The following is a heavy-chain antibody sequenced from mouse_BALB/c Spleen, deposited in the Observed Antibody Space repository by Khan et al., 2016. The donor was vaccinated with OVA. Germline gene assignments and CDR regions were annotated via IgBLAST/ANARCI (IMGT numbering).Heavy chain of an antibody. CDR3: ARECVAWFAY. Sequence: QVRLQQSGAELARPGASVKLSCKASGYTFTDYNINWVKQRTGQGLEWIGEIYPGSNNTYYNEKFKGKATLTEAKSSSTAYMQLSSLTSEDSAVYFCARECVAWFAYWGQGTLVTVSA. J-gene: IGHJ3*01. CDR2: IYPGSNNT. CDR1: GYTFTDYN. V-gene: IGHV1-77*01.